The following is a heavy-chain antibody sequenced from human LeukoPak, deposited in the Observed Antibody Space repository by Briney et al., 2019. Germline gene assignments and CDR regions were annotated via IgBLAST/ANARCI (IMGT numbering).Heavy chain of an antibody. CDR3: ARAAAGKHFDY. Sequence: GGSLRLSCAVSGITFSDYYMSWIRQAPGKGLEWVSYITSSGSSIYYADSVKGRFTISRDNAKNSLHLQMNSLRVEDTAVYYCARAAAGKHFDYWGQGTLVTVSS. J-gene: IGHJ4*02. CDR1: GITFSDYY. D-gene: IGHD6-13*01. V-gene: IGHV3-11*01. CDR2: ITSSGSSI.